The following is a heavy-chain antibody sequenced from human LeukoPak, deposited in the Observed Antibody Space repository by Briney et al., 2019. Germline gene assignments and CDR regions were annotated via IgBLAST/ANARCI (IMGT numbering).Heavy chain of an antibody. D-gene: IGHD6-13*01. CDR1: GFTVSSNY. Sequence: QAGGSLRLSCAASGFTVSSNYMGWVRQAPGKGLEWVSVIYSGGSTYYADSVKGRFTISRDNAKNSLYLQMNSLRAEDMALYYCAKDIRSGYSSYMDVWGKGTTVTVSS. CDR3: AKDIRSGYSSYMDV. CDR2: IYSGGST. J-gene: IGHJ6*03. V-gene: IGHV3-53*05.